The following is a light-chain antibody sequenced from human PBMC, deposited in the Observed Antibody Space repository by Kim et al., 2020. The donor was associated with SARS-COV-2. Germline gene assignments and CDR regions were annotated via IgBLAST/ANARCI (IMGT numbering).Light chain of an antibody. V-gene: IGKV1-39*01. CDR2: DAS. CDR1: QNIGNY. CDR3: QQSFHFPYT. Sequence: DIQMTQSPSSLSAAVGDRLTITCRASQNIGNYLNWYQQKPGKAPNLLIYDASSLQSGIPSKFSGSGSGTDFTLNISSLQPEDSATYYCQQSFHFPYTFGQGTKLEI. J-gene: IGKJ2*01.